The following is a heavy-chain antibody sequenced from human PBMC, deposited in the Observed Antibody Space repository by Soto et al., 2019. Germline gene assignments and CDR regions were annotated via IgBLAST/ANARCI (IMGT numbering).Heavy chain of an antibody. CDR3: ATHRGVTTTDAFDI. CDR1: GGTFSSYA. J-gene: IGHJ3*02. D-gene: IGHD4-17*01. Sequence: SVKVSCKASGGTFSSYAISWVRQAPGQGLEWMGGIIPIFGTTNYAQKFQGRVTITADESTSTAYMELSSLRSEDTAVYYCATHRGVTTTDAFDIWGQGTMVT. CDR2: IIPIFGTT. V-gene: IGHV1-69*13.